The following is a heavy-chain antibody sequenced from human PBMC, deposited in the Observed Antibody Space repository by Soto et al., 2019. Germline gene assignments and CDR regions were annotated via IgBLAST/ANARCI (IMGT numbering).Heavy chain of an antibody. D-gene: IGHD5-18*01. CDR3: ARGDTAIIRKGVDX. Sequence: GEALKSSCEGSGYTFTSYYITWARQLPGKGLEWMGRIDPSDSYTTYNPSFEGHVTISADKSIRTAYLQWTSLEASDTAMYYCARGDTAIIRKGVDXWGQGTPVTVSX. CDR1: GYTFTSYY. V-gene: IGHV5-10-1*01. J-gene: IGHJ6*02. CDR2: IDPSDSYT.